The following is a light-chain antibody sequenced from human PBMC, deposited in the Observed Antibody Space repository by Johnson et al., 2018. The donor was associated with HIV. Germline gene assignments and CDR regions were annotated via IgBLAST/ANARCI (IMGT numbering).Light chain of an antibody. V-gene: IGLV1-51*01. Sequence: QSVLTQPPSVSAAPGQKVTVSCSGSSSNIGNNFVSWYQQVPGTAPKLLIYDTDKRPSGIPDRFSGSKSGTSATLGVSGLQTGDEADYYSGTWDNSLSAGVFGSGTKFTVL. J-gene: IGLJ1*01. CDR2: DTD. CDR1: SSNIGNNF. CDR3: GTWDNSLSAGV.